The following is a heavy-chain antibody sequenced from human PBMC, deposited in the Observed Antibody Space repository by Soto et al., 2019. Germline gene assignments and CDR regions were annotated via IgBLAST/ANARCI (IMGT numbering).Heavy chain of an antibody. Sequence: DVKLVESGGGLVQPGDSLRLSCEVSGFTFSMYSMSWVRQSPGKGLEWVAKIPQDGVDGHYADSVKGRFTISRDNGKNSLYLLLNNLRAEDTAVYYCARDHLILPAHDFFYGSDVWGRGATVTVSS. CDR1: GFTFSMYS. V-gene: IGHV3-7*03. D-gene: IGHD2-21*02. CDR3: ARDHLILPAHDFFYGSDV. CDR2: IPQDGVDG. J-gene: IGHJ6*02.